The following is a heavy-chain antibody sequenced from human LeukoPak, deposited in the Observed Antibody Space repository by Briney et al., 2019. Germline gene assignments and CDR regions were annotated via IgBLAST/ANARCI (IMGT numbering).Heavy chain of an antibody. CDR3: ARDFQGLGFDY. V-gene: IGHV3-23*01. CDR2: ISGSGGST. Sequence: QTGGSLRLSCVVSGFTFSSYAMSWVRQAPGKGLEWVSGISGSGGSTYYADSVKGRFTISRDNAKDTLYLQMNSLRAEDTAVYYCARDFQGLGFDYWGQGALITVSS. D-gene: IGHD3-16*01. J-gene: IGHJ4*02. CDR1: GFTFSSYA.